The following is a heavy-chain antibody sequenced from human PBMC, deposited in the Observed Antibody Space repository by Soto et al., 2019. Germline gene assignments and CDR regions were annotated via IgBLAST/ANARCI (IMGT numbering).Heavy chain of an antibody. CDR1: GFTFSSYA. V-gene: IGHV3-30-3*01. Sequence: QVQLVESGAGVVKPGRSLRLSSAASGFTFSSYAMHWVREAPGKGLEGVAVISYDGSNKYYADSVKGRFTISRDNSKNTLYLQMNSLRAEDTAVYYCARDHDSSGSHGDYWGQGTLVTVSS. D-gene: IGHD3-22*01. CDR3: ARDHDSSGSHGDY. J-gene: IGHJ4*02. CDR2: ISYDGSNK.